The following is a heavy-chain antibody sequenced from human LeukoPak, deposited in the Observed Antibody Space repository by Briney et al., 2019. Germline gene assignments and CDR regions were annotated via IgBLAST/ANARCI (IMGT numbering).Heavy chain of an antibody. CDR1: GYTFTGYY. V-gene: IGHV1-2*02. Sequence: GASVKVSCKASGYTFTGYYIHWVRQATGEGLEWMGWIDPNSGDTKFAQNFQGRVTMTWDTSINTAYMELNWLRADDTAVFYCARSGYDYGYVYLDYWGQGTLVIISS. J-gene: IGHJ4*02. CDR2: IDPNSGDT. CDR3: ARSGYDYGYVYLDY. D-gene: IGHD5-18*01.